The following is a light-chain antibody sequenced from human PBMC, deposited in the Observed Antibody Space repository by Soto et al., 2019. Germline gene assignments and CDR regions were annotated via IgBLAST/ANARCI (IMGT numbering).Light chain of an antibody. CDR2: EGS. J-gene: IGLJ2*01. V-gene: IGLV2-23*03. CDR3: CSYAGSFTFDV. Sequence: QSVLTQPASVSGSPGQSITISCTGTSSDVGNYNLVSWYQQFPGKAPKLIIYEGSRRPSGVSNRFSGSKSGNTASLTISGLQAEDEADYYCCSYAGSFTFDVFGGGTKRTVL. CDR1: SSDVGNYNL.